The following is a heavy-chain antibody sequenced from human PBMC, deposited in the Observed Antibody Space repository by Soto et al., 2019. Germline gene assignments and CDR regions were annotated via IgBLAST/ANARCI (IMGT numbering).Heavy chain of an antibody. CDR2: IYPGDSDT. CDR1: GCRCTNYW. V-gene: IGHV5-51*01. CDR3: ARHPRYCSGGSCYPYYYSGMDV. Sequence: PGVPIKISWKGAGCRCTNYWIGLVRPMTGKGLEWMGIIYPGDSDTRYSPSFQGQVTISADKSISTAYLQWSSLKASDTAMYYCARHPRYCSGGSCYPYYYSGMDVRGQGTTVTVFS. D-gene: IGHD2-15*01. J-gene: IGHJ6*02.